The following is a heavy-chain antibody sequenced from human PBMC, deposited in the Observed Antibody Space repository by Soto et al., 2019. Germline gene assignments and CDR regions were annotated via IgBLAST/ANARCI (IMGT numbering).Heavy chain of an antibody. D-gene: IGHD1-26*01. J-gene: IGHJ4*02. V-gene: IGHV3-30*18. CDR1: GFTFGSYG. CDR2: ILYDGSNK. CDR3: AKENSDKMHSGSPGDY. Sequence: VQLVESGGGVVQPGRSLRLSCAVSGFTFGSYGMHWVRQAPGKGLEWVAVILYDGSNKYYADSVKGRFTISRDNSKNTLYLQMNSLRAEDTAIYYCAKENSDKMHSGSPGDYWGQGTLVTVSS.